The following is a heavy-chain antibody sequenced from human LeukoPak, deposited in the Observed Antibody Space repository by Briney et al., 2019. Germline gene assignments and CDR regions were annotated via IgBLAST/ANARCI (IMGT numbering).Heavy chain of an antibody. CDR1: GFTFSSYA. CDR3: ARDPQY. CDR2: ISYDGSNK. J-gene: IGHJ4*02. Sequence: GGSLRLSCAASGFTFSSYAMHWVRQAPGKGLEWVAVISYDGSNKYYADSVKGRFTISRNNSKNTLYLQMNSLRAEDTAVYYCARDPQYWGQGTLVTVSS. V-gene: IGHV3-30-3*01.